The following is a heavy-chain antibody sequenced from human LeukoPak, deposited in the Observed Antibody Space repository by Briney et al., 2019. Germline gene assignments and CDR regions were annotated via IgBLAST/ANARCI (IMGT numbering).Heavy chain of an antibody. V-gene: IGHV3-30*02. CDR2: IRYDGSNK. D-gene: IGHD5-18*01. CDR3: AKGRGQSYPHYYFDS. J-gene: IGHJ4*02. Sequence: GGSLRLSCAASGFTFSSYGMHWVRQAPGKGLEWVAFIRYDGSNKYYADSVKGRFTISRDSSKNTLYLQMNSLRPEDTAVYYCAKGRGQSYPHYYFDSWGQGTLVTVSS. CDR1: GFTFSSYG.